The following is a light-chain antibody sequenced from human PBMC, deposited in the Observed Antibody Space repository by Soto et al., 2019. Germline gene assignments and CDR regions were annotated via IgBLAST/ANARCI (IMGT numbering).Light chain of an antibody. J-gene: IGKJ1*01. CDR1: QSVTSN. Sequence: EILMTQSPATLSVSPGEGVTLSCRASQSVTSNLAWYQQKPGQAPRLLIFGASTRATGIPARFSGSGSGTEFTLTISSLQSEDFAVYYCQQYNVWPPWTFGQGTKVEI. CDR2: GAS. CDR3: QQYNVWPPWT. V-gene: IGKV3-15*01.